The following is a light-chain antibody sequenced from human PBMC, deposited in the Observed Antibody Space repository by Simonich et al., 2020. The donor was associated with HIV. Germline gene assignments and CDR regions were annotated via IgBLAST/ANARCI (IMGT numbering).Light chain of an antibody. CDR3: QQYGRSPNT. J-gene: IGKJ1*01. CDR2: DAS. V-gene: IGKV3-20*01. CDR1: QSVSSY. Sequence: EIVMTQSPATLSVSPGERATLSCRASQSVSSYLAWYQQKPGQAPRLLIYDASNRATGIPDRFSGSGSGTHFTLTISRLEPEDFAVYYCQQYGRSPNTFGQGTKVEIK.